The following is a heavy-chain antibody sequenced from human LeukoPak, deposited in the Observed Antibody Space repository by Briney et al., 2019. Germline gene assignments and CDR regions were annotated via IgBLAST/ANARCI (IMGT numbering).Heavy chain of an antibody. Sequence: GGSLRLSCAASGFTFRNYGMHWVRQATGKGLEWVSSIWSDGNNRFYADSVKGRFTISRDNSKNMLYLQMDTLRAEDTALYYCAKDPGASVSGFYMDVWGKGTTVIVSS. J-gene: IGHJ6*03. V-gene: IGHV3-30*02. CDR1: GFTFRNYG. CDR3: AKDPGASVSGFYMDV. CDR2: IWSDGNNR. D-gene: IGHD2-8*02.